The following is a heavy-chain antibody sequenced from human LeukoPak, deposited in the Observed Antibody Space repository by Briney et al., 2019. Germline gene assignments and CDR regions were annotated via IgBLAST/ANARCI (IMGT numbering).Heavy chain of an antibody. CDR3: ARQYDYGFWFDP. D-gene: IGHD4-17*01. CDR2: IYHSGST. V-gene: IGHV4-38-2*02. Sequence: PSETLSLTCTVSGGSISGYYWGWIRQPPGKGLEWIGSIYHSGSTYYNPSLKSRVTISVDTSKNQFSLKLSSVTAADTAVYYCARQYDYGFWFDPWGQGTLVTVSS. J-gene: IGHJ5*02. CDR1: GGSISGYY.